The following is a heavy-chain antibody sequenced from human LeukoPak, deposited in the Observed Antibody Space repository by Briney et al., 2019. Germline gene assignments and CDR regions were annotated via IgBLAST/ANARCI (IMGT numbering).Heavy chain of an antibody. CDR1: GYTFTRYG. D-gene: IGHD2-8*02. J-gene: IGHJ4*02. CDR2: ISDYNGNT. Sequence: ASVKVSCKASGYTFTRYGITWVRQAPGQGLEWMGWISDYNGNTSYAQKFQGRLTVTTDTSTNTAYMELRSLRPDDTAVYYCARDFFHGHCTGLTCFLLDSWGQGSLVTVSS. CDR3: ARDFFHGHCTGLTCFLLDS. V-gene: IGHV1-18*01.